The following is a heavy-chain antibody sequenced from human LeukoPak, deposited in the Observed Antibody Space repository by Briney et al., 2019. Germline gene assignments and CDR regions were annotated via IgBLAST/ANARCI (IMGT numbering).Heavy chain of an antibody. CDR3: AKDPQYSSGWYYFDC. J-gene: IGHJ4*02. D-gene: IGHD6-19*01. CDR1: GFTFSSYA. Sequence: GGSLRLSCAASGFTFSSYAMSWVRQAPGKGLEWVSAISGSGGSTYYADSVKGRFTISRDNSKNTLYLQMNSLRAEDTAVYYCAKDPQYSSGWYYFDCWGQGTLVTVSS. V-gene: IGHV3-23*01. CDR2: ISGSGGST.